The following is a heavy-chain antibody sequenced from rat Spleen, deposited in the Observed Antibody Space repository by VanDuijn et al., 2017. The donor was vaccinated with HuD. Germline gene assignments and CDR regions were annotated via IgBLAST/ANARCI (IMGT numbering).Heavy chain of an antibody. Sequence: QVQLKESGPALVQPSQTLSLTCPVSGFSLIRYSVNWVRQPPGKGLERMGGIWGDGSTDYNSVLKSRLSISRDTSRSQVFLKMNSLQTDDTAIYFCTRTYGGYTSNWFPYWGQGSLVTVSS. D-gene: IGHD1-11*01. V-gene: IGHV2-1*01. CDR1: GFSLIRYS. J-gene: IGHJ3*01. CDR2: IWGDGST. CDR3: TRTYGGYTSNWFPY.